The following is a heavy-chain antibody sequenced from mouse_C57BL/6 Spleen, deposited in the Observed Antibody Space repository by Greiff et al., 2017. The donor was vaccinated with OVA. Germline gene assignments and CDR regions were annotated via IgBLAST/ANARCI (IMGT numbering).Heavy chain of an antibody. D-gene: IGHD2-4*01. V-gene: IGHV5-4*03. CDR1: GFTFSSYA. CDR3: VRAGYYDYDYAMDY. Sequence: EVMLVESGGGLVKPGGSLKLSCAASGFTFSSYAMSWVRQTPEKRLEWVATISDGGSYTYYPDNVKGRFTISRDNAKNNLYLQMSHLKSEDTAMYYCVRAGYYDYDYAMDYWGQGTSVTVSS. CDR2: ISDGGSYT. J-gene: IGHJ4*01.